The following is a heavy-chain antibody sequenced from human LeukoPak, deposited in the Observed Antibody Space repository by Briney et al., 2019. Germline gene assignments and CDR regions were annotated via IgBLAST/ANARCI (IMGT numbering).Heavy chain of an antibody. D-gene: IGHD3-22*01. CDR3: AKGDLVVLSRNYFDY. CDR1: GFTFSSSA. CDR2: ISGSGSGGST. Sequence: GGSLRLSCAASGFTFSSSAMSWVRQAPGKGLEWVSNISGSGSGGSTYYADSVKGRFTISRDNSKNTLYLQMNSLTAEDTAVYYCAKGDLVVLSRNYFDYWGQGTLVTVSS. J-gene: IGHJ4*02. V-gene: IGHV3-23*01.